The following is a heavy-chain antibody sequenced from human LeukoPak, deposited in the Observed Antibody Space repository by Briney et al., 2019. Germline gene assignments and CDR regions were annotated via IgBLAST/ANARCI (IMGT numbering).Heavy chain of an antibody. CDR3: ARSSLGSWFDP. Sequence: SETLSLAWTVSGGSIGSGGSYWSWIRQHPGKGLEWTGYIYHSGSTYYNPSLQSRVTISVDTSKNQFSLKLSSVPAADTAVYYCARSSLGSWFDPWGQGTLVTVSS. J-gene: IGHJ5*02. V-gene: IGHV4-31*02. CDR2: IYHSGST. CDR1: GGSIGSGGSY. D-gene: IGHD3-10*01.